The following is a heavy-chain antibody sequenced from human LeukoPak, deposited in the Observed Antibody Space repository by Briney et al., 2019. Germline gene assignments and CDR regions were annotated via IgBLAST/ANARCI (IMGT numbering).Heavy chain of an antibody. CDR1: GFTFSDYS. D-gene: IGHD6-13*01. V-gene: IGHV3-21*06. CDR2: ISGDSRYI. J-gene: IGHJ4*02. CDR3: ARGPFSSSWSDFDY. Sequence: PGRSLRLSCAASGFTFSDYSLNWVRQAPGKGLEWVSCISGDSRYIYYADSVKGRSTISRDNAQNSLYLHMNSLRAEDTAVYYCARGPFSSSWSDFDYWGQGTLVTVSS.